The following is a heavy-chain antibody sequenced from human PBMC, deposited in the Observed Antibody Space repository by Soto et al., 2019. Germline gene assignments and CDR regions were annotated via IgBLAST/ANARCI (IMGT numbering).Heavy chain of an antibody. Sequence: QVQLQESGPGLVKPSGTLSLTCTVSGGSMSSSNWWNWVRQSPGKGLEWIGEAHHSGRTNYNPSLKSRPTISVDKSKNQFSLKLSSVTAADTAVYYCAGSEATGLDYWGQGTLVTVSS. J-gene: IGHJ4*02. CDR3: AGSEATGLDY. CDR2: AHHSGRT. D-gene: IGHD1-26*01. V-gene: IGHV4-4*02. CDR1: GGSMSSSNW.